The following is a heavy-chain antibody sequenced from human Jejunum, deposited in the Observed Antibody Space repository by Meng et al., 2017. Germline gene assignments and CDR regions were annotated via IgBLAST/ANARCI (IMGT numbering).Heavy chain of an antibody. CDR3: ARDHMGSLDY. CDR2: AST. V-gene: IGHV4-61*08. J-gene: IGHJ4*02. CDR1: GGSGSRAGDQ. D-gene: IGHD1-26*01. Sequence: QWQLQGSGPGLVRPSETLSLICTVSGGSGSRAGDQWGWIRQPPGKGLEWIGYASTNYNPSLKSRVTISLDTSRNQFSLSLSSVTAADTAVYYCARDHMGSLDYWGQGILVTVSS.